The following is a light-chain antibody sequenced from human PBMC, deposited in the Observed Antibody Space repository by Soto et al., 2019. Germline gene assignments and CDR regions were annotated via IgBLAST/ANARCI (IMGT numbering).Light chain of an antibody. CDR1: QSVSSN. V-gene: IGKV3-15*01. CDR2: GAS. J-gene: IGKJ1*01. CDR3: QQYNNWQGT. Sequence: EIVMAQSPDALSVSPGERATRCCRASQSVSSNLAWYQQKAGQAPRLLIYGASTRATGIPARFSGSGSGTEFTLTISSLQSEDFAVYYCQQYNNWQGTFGQGTKVDIK.